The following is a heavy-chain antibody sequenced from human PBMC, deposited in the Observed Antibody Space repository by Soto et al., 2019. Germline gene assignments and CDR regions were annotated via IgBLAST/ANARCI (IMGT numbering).Heavy chain of an antibody. V-gene: IGHV3-7*03. J-gene: IGHJ5*02. Sequence: EVQLVESGGGLVQPGGSLRLSCAASGFTFSSYWMSWVRQAPGKGLEWVANIKQDGSEKYYVDSVKGRCTISRDNAKNSLYLQMNSLRAEDTAVYYCARGGQMVYSNWFDPWGQGTLVTVSS. CDR3: ARGGQMVYSNWFDP. CDR2: IKQDGSEK. CDR1: GFTFSSYW. D-gene: IGHD2-8*01.